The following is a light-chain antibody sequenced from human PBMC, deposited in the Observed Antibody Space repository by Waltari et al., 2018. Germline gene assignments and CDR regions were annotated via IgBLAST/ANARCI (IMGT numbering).Light chain of an antibody. J-gene: IGLJ2*01. CDR2: TDN. V-gene: IGLV1-44*01. CDR1: TSNIGSNS. CDR3: AAWDVSLNGPV. Sequence: QSVLTQPPSVSGTPGQRVTISCSGGTSNIGSNSVNWYHQLPGTAPKLLIYTDNQRPSGVPDRFSASKSGTSASLAISGLQSEVEADYYCAAWDVSLNGPVFGGGTKLTVL.